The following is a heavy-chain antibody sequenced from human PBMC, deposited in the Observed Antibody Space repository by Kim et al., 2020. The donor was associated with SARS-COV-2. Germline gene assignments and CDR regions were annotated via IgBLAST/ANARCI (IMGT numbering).Heavy chain of an antibody. CDR2: FTPSSGNT. CDR1: GYAFITSH. J-gene: IGHJ4*02. Sequence: ASVKVSCKASGYAFITSHIHWVRQVPGQGLEWMGMFTPSSGNTAFAQRFQGRVTMAGDTSTSTAYMELSSLRSEDTAVYYCGRDLHNSWCIDHWGQGTLVTVSS. CDR3: GRDLHNSWCIDH. D-gene: IGHD1-1*01. V-gene: IGHV1-46*01.